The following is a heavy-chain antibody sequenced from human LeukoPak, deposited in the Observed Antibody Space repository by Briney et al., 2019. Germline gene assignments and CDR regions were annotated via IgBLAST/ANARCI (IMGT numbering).Heavy chain of an antibody. CDR1: GFTFSSYA. J-gene: IGHJ4*02. CDR2: ISYDGSNK. D-gene: IGHD3-22*01. Sequence: AGGSLRLSCAASGFTFSSYAMSWVRQAPGKGLEWVAVISYDGSNKYYADSVKGRFTISRDNSKNTLYLQMNSLRAEDTAVYYCARVKTPQYYYDSSGYFDYWGQGTLVTVSS. V-gene: IGHV3-30*03. CDR3: ARVKTPQYYYDSSGYFDY.